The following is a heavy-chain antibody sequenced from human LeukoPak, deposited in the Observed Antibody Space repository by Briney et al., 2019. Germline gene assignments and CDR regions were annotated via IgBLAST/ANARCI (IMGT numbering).Heavy chain of an antibody. J-gene: IGHJ4*02. CDR3: ARAAYYYDSSGYYYDY. Sequence: PGGSLRLSCAASGFTFSSYWMHWVRQAPGKGLVWVSLINGDGSSISYADSVKGRFTISRDNSKNTLYLQMNSLRAEDTAVYYCARAAYYYDSSGYYYDYWGQGTLVTVSS. CDR1: GFTFSSYW. V-gene: IGHV3-74*01. CDR2: INGDGSSI. D-gene: IGHD3-22*01.